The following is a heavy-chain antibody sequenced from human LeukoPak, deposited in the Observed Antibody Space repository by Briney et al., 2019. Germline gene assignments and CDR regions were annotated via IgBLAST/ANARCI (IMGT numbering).Heavy chain of an antibody. V-gene: IGHV3-53*01. Sequence: GGSLRLSCAASGFTFSSYGMHWVRQAPGKGLEWVSVIYSGGSTYYADSVKGRFTISRDNSKNTLYLQMNSLRAEDTAVYYCARGGGYDIYGMDVWGQGTTVTVSS. D-gene: IGHD5-12*01. CDR1: GFTFSSYG. CDR3: ARGGGYDIYGMDV. CDR2: IYSGGST. J-gene: IGHJ6*02.